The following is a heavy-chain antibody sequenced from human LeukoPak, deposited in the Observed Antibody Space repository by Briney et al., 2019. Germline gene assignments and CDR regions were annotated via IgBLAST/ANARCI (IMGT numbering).Heavy chain of an antibody. CDR3: ARGGYCSGGSCYSEFYYYGMDV. Sequence: GGSLRLSCAASGFTFSSYGMHWVRQAPGKGLECVAVISYDGSKKYYADSVKGRFTISRDNSKNTLYLQMNSLRAEDTAVYYCARGGYCSGGSCYSEFYYYGMDVWGQGTTVTVSS. V-gene: IGHV3-30*03. D-gene: IGHD2-15*01. J-gene: IGHJ6*02. CDR1: GFTFSSYG. CDR2: ISYDGSKK.